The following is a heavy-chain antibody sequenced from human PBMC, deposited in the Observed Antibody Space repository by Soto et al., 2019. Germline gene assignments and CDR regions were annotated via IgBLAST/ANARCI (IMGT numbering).Heavy chain of an antibody. Sequence: QVQLVQSGAEVKKPGSSVKVSCEASGGTFSSYSFSWVRQAPGQGLEWMGRVLPILGMANYAQKFQGGVINTADKSTSTVYMEPSSLRSEDTAVYYCARGGAVVVPGAVDRHNWFDPWGQGTLVTVSS. J-gene: IGHJ5*02. CDR3: ARGGAVVVPGAVDRHNWFDP. CDR2: VLPILGMA. V-gene: IGHV1-69*02. D-gene: IGHD2-2*01. CDR1: GGTFSSYS.